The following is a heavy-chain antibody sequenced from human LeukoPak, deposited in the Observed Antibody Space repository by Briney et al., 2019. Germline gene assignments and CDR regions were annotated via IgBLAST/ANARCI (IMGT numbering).Heavy chain of an antibody. CDR1: GYTFTYYY. CDR2: VDPEDGET. CDR3: ATLPAFPITFDY. V-gene: IGHV1-69-2*01. Sequence: ASVKISCKVSGYTFTYYYMHWVQHAPGKGLEWMGLVDPEDGETIYAEKFQGRVIITADTSTDTAYMELSSLRSEDTAVYYCATLPAFPITFDYWGQGTLVTVSS. J-gene: IGHJ4*02. D-gene: IGHD3-10*01.